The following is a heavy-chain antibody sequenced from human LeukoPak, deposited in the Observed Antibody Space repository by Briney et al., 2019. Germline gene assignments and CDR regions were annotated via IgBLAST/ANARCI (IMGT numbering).Heavy chain of an antibody. CDR2: ISYDGTSK. J-gene: IGHJ4*02. CDR3: ARDLSGGGLDY. CDR1: GITFSNYA. Sequence: GGSLRLSCAASGITFSNYAMHWVRQAPGMGLECVAVISYDGTSKHYADSVKGRFTISRDNSKNTLYLQVDSLRVEDTAVYYCARDLSGGGLDYWGQGTLVTVSS. D-gene: IGHD3-16*01. V-gene: IGHV3-30-3*01.